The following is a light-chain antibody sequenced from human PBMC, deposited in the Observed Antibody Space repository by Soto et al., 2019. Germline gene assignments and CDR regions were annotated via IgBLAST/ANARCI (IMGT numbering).Light chain of an antibody. Sequence: QSVLTQPPSVSLSPGQSVTISCTGTSSDVGAYDYVSLYQQHPGKAPKLMIYDVTKRPSGVPDRFSGSKSGNTASLTISGLQAEDEADYYCCSYAGSYASDYVFGAGTKVTVL. CDR2: DVT. V-gene: IGLV2-11*01. CDR1: SSDVGAYDY. CDR3: CSYAGSYASDYV. J-gene: IGLJ1*01.